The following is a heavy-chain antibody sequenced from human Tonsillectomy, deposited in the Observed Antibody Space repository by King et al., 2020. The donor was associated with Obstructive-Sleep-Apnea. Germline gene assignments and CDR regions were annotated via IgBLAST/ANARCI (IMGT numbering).Heavy chain of an antibody. V-gene: IGHV3-9*01. CDR3: AKDSTSDTSSCPNWFDP. CDR1: GFTFDDYA. CDR2: ISWNSGSI. D-gene: IGHD6-13*01. Sequence: VQLVESGGGLVQPGRSLRLSCAASGFTFDDYAMHWVRQAPGKGLEWVSGISWNSGSIGYADSVKGRFTISRDNAKNSLYLQMNSLRAEETALYYCAKDSTSDTSSCPNWFDPWGQGTLVTVSS. J-gene: IGHJ5*02.